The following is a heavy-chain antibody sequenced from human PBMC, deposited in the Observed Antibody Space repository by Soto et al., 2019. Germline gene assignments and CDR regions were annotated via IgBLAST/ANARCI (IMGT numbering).Heavy chain of an antibody. CDR1: GFSFSSCG. CDR3: AKEGPADSSSWTKLDY. J-gene: IGHJ4*02. D-gene: IGHD6-13*01. CDR2: ISYDGSNK. V-gene: IGHV3-30*18. Sequence: PGVCLRLSWAPSGFSFSSCGIHWVRQDPDKGLERVAVISYDGSNKYYPDSVKGRFTISRDNPKNTLYLQMNSLRAEVTAVYYCAKEGPADSSSWTKLDYWGQGTLGT.